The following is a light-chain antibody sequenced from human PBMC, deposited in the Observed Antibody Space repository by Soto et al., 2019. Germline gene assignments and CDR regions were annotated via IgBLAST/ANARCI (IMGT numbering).Light chain of an antibody. V-gene: IGLV2-8*01. J-gene: IGLJ2*01. CDR3: SSYAGSNTFV. CDR1: SYNF. Sequence: QSALTQPPSASGSPGQSVTISCTGTSYNFVSWYQQHPGKAPKLMIYEVTKRPSGVPDRFSGSKSGNTASLTVSGLQAEDEADYYCSSYAGSNTFVFGGGTKLTVL. CDR2: EVT.